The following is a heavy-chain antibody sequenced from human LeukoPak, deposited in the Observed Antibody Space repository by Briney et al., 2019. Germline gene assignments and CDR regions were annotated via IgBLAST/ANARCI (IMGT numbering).Heavy chain of an antibody. D-gene: IGHD5-18*01. Sequence: SETLSLTCTVSGGSISSYYWSWIRQPAGKGLEWIGRIYTSGSTNYNPSLKSRVTMSVDTSKNQFSLKLSSVTAADTAVYYCARVRDVRGYSYGYNWFDPWGQGTLVTVSS. CDR2: IYTSGST. V-gene: IGHV4-4*07. CDR3: ARVRDVRGYSYGYNWFDP. CDR1: GGSISSYY. J-gene: IGHJ5*02.